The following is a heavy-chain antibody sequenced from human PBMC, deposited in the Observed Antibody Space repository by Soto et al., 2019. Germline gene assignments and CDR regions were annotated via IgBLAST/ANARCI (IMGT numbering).Heavy chain of an antibody. J-gene: IGHJ4*02. V-gene: IGHV3-23*01. CDR2: ISGSGGST. CDR3: AKVGYYDSSPSSLGY. D-gene: IGHD3-22*01. Sequence: EVQLLESGGGLVQPGGSLRLSCAASGFTFSSYAMSWVRQAPGKGLEWVSAISGSGGSTYYADSVKGRFTISRDNSKNTLYLQMNRLRAEDTAVYYCAKVGYYDSSPSSLGYWGQGTLVTVSS. CDR1: GFTFSSYA.